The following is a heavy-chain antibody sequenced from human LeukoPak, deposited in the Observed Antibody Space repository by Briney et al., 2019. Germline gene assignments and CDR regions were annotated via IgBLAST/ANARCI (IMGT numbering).Heavy chain of an antibody. Sequence: PGGSLRLSCAASGFTFSSYSMNWVRQAPGKGLEWVSSISSSSSYIYYADSVKGRFTISRDNAKNSLYLQMNSLRAEDTAEYYCARVFPRGAGAAAYPYYFDYWGQGTLVTVSS. CDR2: ISSSSSYI. J-gene: IGHJ4*02. CDR3: ARVFPRGAGAAAYPYYFDY. V-gene: IGHV3-21*01. CDR1: GFTFSSYS. D-gene: IGHD6-13*01.